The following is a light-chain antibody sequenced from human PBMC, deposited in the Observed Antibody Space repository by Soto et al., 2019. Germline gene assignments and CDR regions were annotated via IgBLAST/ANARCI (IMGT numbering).Light chain of an antibody. CDR1: QSVSSSY. J-gene: IGKJ4*01. CDR3: QQYGSSPLT. Sequence: EIVLTPSPGTLPLSPGERATLSCRASQSVSSSYLAWYQQKPGQAPRLLIYAASTRATGIPDRFSGSGSGADFTLTISRLEPEDFAVYYCQQYGSSPLTFGGGTKVDIK. CDR2: AAS. V-gene: IGKV3-20*01.